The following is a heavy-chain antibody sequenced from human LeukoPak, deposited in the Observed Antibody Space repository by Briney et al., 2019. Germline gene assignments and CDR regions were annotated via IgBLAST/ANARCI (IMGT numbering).Heavy chain of an antibody. Sequence: ASVTVSCKTSGYRFTNSGVNWVRQAPGQGLEWMGWTSAYNGDTKYGQKFQGRLTMTTDTSTSTAYMDVRSLRSEDTAVYYCARDLLQWQTNNWLAPWGQGTLVTVSS. CDR1: GYRFTNSG. V-gene: IGHV1-18*01. CDR2: TSAYNGDT. J-gene: IGHJ5*02. CDR3: ARDLLQWQTNNWLAP. D-gene: IGHD6-19*01.